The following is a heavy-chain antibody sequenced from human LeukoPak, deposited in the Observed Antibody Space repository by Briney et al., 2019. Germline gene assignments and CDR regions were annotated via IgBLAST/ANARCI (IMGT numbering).Heavy chain of an antibody. CDR2: ISGSDRGT. V-gene: IGHV3-23*01. J-gene: IGHJ3*02. Sequence: GGSLRLSCAASGFTFSSYAMSWVRQAPGKGLEWVSGISGSDRGTYYADSVKGRFIISRDNSKNTLYLQMNSLRAEDTAVYYCAKDTSVGAFDIWGQGTMVTVSS. CDR3: AKDTSVGAFDI. D-gene: IGHD5/OR15-5a*01. CDR1: GFTFSSYA.